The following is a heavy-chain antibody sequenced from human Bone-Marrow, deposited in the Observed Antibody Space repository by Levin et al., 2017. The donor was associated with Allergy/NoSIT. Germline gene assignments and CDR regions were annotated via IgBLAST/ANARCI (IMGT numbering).Heavy chain of an antibody. J-gene: IGHJ3*01. V-gene: IGHV3-9*01. CDR1: GFTFENYA. D-gene: IGHD4-17*01. CDR3: AKGLRRTPGPPGDALDF. CDR2: ISWNNGTI. Sequence: SLKISCGVSGFTFENYAMHWVRQAPGKGLEWVSGISWNNGTIGYADSVKGRFTISRDNAKNSLYLQMNSLRAEDTALYYCAKGLRRTPGPPGDALDFWGQGTKVTVSS.